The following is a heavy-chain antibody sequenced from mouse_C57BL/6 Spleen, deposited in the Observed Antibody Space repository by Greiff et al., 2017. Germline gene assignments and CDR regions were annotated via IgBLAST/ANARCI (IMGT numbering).Heavy chain of an antibody. CDR3: ARSDGYFNYYAMDD. CDR1: GYAFSSSW. CDR2: IYPGDGDT. V-gene: IGHV1-82*01. J-gene: IGHJ4*01. D-gene: IGHD2-3*01. Sequence: QVQLQQSGPELVKPGASVKISCKASGYAFSSSWMNWVKQRPGKGLEWIGRIYPGDGDTNYNGKFKGKATLTADKSSSTAYMQLSSLTSEDSAVYFCARSDGYFNYYAMDDWGQGTSVTVSS.